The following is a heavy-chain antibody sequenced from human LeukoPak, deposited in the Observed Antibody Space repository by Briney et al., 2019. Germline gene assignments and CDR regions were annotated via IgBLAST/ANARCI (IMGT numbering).Heavy chain of an antibody. V-gene: IGHV3-74*01. CDR2: INSDGSIT. J-gene: IGHJ4*02. Sequence: GGSLRLSCAASGFTFSIYWMHWVRQVPGKGLVWVSRINSDGSITNYADSVKGRFTISRDNAKNTLSLQMNSLRAEDTAVYCCVREYCGGDCYTDYWGQGTLVTVSS. D-gene: IGHD2-21*02. CDR3: VREYCGGDCYTDY. CDR1: GFTFSIYW.